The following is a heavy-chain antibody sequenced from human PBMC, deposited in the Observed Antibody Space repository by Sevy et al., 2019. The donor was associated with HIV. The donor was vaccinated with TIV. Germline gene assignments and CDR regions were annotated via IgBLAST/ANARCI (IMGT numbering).Heavy chain of an antibody. J-gene: IGHJ4*02. CDR1: GFTFSSYS. CDR3: ARIPAFESGYSSETDY. V-gene: IGHV3-21*01. Sequence: GGSLRLSCAASGFTFSSYSMNWVRQAPGKGLEWVSSISSNSSYIYYADSVKGRFTISGDNAKNSLYLQMNSLRAEDTAVYYCARIPAFESGYSSETDYRGQGTLVTVSS. D-gene: IGHD6-19*01. CDR2: ISSNSSYI.